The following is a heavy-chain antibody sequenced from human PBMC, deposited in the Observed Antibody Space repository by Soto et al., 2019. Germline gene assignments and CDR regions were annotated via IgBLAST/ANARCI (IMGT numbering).Heavy chain of an antibody. D-gene: IGHD3-9*01. CDR2: ISGSGGST. CDR1: GFTFSSYA. V-gene: IGHV3-23*01. J-gene: IGHJ4*02. Sequence: EVQLLESGGGLVQPGGSLRLSCAASGFTFSSYAMSWVRQAPGKGLEWVSAISGSGGSTYYADSVKGRFTISRDNSKNTLYLQMNRLRAEDTAVYYCAKDSDILTGYPDGFDYWGQGTLVTVSS. CDR3: AKDSDILTGYPDGFDY.